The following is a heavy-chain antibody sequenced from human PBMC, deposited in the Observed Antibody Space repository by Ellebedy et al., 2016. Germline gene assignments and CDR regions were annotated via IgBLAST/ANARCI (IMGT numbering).Heavy chain of an antibody. CDR3: ARDHIVVVPAAVYYWGGMDV. CDR1: GGSFSGYY. J-gene: IGHJ6*02. V-gene: IGHV4-34*01. CDR2: IYYSGST. Sequence: GSLRLXXAVYGGSFSGYYWGWIRQPPGKGLEWIGSIYYSGSTYYNPSLKSRVTISVDTSKNQFSLKLSSVTAADTAVYYCARDHIVVVPAAVYYWGGMDVWGQGTTVTVSS. D-gene: IGHD2-2*01.